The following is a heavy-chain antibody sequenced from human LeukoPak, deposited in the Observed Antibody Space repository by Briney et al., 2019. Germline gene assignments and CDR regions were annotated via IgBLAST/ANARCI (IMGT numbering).Heavy chain of an antibody. Sequence: GGSLSLSCAASGFTFSSYDMQWVRQAPGKGLEWVAYIRSCGRNIYYADSVKGRFTISRDNAKNSLYLQMNSLRGEDTAVYYCARDSSFLFDYWGQGTLVTVSS. CDR2: IRSCGRNI. CDR1: GFTFSSYD. J-gene: IGHJ4*02. CDR3: ARDSSFLFDY. V-gene: IGHV3-48*03. D-gene: IGHD2/OR15-2a*01.